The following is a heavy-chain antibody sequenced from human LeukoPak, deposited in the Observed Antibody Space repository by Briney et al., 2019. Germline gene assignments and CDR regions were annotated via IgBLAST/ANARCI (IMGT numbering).Heavy chain of an antibody. Sequence: SQTLSHTCAVSGGSISSGGYSWSWIRQPPGKGLEWIGYIYHSGSTYYNPSLKSRVTISVDRSKNQFSLKLSSVTAVDTAVYYCARADSTKWSVFDYWGQGTLVTVSS. CDR1: GGSISSGGYS. J-gene: IGHJ4*02. CDR2: IYHSGST. D-gene: IGHD2-8*01. V-gene: IGHV4-30-2*01. CDR3: ARADSTKWSVFDY.